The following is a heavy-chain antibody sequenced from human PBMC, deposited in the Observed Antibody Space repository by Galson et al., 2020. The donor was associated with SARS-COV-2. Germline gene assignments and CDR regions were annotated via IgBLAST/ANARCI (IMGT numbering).Heavy chain of an antibody. D-gene: IGHD1-26*01. J-gene: IGHJ4*02. CDR3: ARSDSIVGSSRNFGN. CDR1: GDSVSSNTAA. CDR2: TYYRSKWNN. Sequence: SQTLSLTCGISGDSVSSNTAAWHWIRQSPSRGLEWLGRTYYRSKWNNDYAVSVKSRITINPDTSKNQFSLQLNSVTPEDTAVYYCARSDSIVGSSRNFGNWGQGTQVTVSS. V-gene: IGHV6-1*01.